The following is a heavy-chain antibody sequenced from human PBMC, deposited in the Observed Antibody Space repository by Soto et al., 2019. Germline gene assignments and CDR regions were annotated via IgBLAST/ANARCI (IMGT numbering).Heavy chain of an antibody. Sequence: GGSLRLSCAASGFTFSSYAMSWVRQAPGKGLEWVSAISGSGGSTYYADSVKGRFTISRDNSKNTLYLQMNSLRAEDTAVYYCAKWIAMGIDYYYYYMDVWGKGTTVTVSS. CDR3: AKWIAMGIDYYYYYMDV. J-gene: IGHJ6*03. CDR1: GFTFSSYA. CDR2: ISGSGGST. D-gene: IGHD5-18*01. V-gene: IGHV3-23*01.